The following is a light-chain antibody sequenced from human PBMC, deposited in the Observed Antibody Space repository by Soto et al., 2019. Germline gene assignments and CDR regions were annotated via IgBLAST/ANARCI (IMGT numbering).Light chain of an antibody. CDR1: ISDVGGYNY. CDR2: DVS. V-gene: IGLV2-14*03. Sequence: QSALTQPASVSGSPGQSITISCTGTISDVGGYNYVSWYQQHPGKAPKLMIFDVSNRPSGVSNRFSGSKSGYTASLTISGLQAEDEADYYCSSYTSSSTYVFGNGTKLTVL. CDR3: SSYTSSSTYV. J-gene: IGLJ1*01.